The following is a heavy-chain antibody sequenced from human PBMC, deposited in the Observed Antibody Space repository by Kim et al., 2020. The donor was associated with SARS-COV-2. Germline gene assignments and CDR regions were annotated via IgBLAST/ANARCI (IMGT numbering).Heavy chain of an antibody. V-gene: IGHV3-21*01. CDR3: ARGGSNSPEALIAVAGTNIDY. CDR2: ISSSSSYI. J-gene: IGHJ4*02. D-gene: IGHD6-19*01. Sequence: GGSLRLSCAASGFTFSSYSMNWVRQAPGKGLEWVSSISSSSSYIYYADPVKGRFTNSRDNAKNSLYLQMNSLRAEDTAVYYCARGGSNSPEALIAVAGTNIDYWGQGTLVTVSS. CDR1: GFTFSSYS.